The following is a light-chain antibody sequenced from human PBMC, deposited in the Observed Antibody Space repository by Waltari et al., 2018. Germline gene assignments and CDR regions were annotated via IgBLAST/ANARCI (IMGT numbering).Light chain of an antibody. J-gene: IGKJ1*01. Sequence: DIDLTQSPDILAASLGERATIHCKSSQSILNTATNRNYLAWYQQKPGHSPRLLIYWATPRNSGIPDRFSGSGSGTDFTLTISSVQAEDVATYFCHQYYTFPQTFGPGTKVEIK. CDR3: HQYYTFPQT. CDR2: WAT. V-gene: IGKV4-1*01. CDR1: QSILNTATNRNY.